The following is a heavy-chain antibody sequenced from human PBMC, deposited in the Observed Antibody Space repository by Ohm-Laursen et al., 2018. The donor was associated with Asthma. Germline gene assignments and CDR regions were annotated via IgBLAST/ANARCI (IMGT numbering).Heavy chain of an antibody. D-gene: IGHD3-3*01. J-gene: IGHJ4*02. V-gene: IGHV3-30-3*01. CDR1: GFTFSSYA. Sequence: SLRLSCTASGFTFSSYAMHWVRQAPGKGLEWVAVISYDGSNKYYADSVKGRFTVSRDDSKNTLYLQMNSLRPDDTAVYYCARDVMEWYLPAFDFWGQGTLVTVST. CDR3: ARDVMEWYLPAFDF. CDR2: ISYDGSNK.